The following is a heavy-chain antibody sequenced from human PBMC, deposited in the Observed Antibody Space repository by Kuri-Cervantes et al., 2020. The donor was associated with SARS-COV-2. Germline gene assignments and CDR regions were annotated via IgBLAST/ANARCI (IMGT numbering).Heavy chain of an antibody. CDR2: ISSDSSQT. J-gene: IGHJ3*02. V-gene: IGHV3-11*06. CDR1: GYTFIYSH. D-gene: IGHD2-8*02. Sequence: GGSPKISCAASGYTFIYSHMSWIRQAPGKGLEWVSYISSDSSQTNNAEPVKGRFTITRDNSQNSLYLKMNSLRAEDTAVYYCASQVLVDAFDNWGQGTMVTVSS. CDR3: ASQVLVDAFDN.